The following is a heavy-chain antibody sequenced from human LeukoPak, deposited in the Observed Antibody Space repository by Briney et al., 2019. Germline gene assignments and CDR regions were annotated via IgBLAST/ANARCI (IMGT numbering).Heavy chain of an antibody. CDR3: ARPAIAAAGNWFDP. CDR2: INTNTGNP. D-gene: IGHD6-13*01. Sequence: GASVKVSCKASGYTFSSYAMNWVRQAPGQGLEWMGWINTNTGNPTYAQGFTGRFVFSLDTSVSTAYLQISSLEAEDTAVYYCARPAIAAAGNWFDPWGQGTLVTVSS. V-gene: IGHV7-4-1*02. CDR1: GYTFSSYA. J-gene: IGHJ5*02.